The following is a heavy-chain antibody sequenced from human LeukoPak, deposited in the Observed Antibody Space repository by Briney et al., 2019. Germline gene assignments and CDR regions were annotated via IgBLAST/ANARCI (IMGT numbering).Heavy chain of an antibody. CDR3: ARDLFLWGAFDI. CDR1: GFTFSSYE. V-gene: IGHV3-48*03. J-gene: IGHJ3*02. D-gene: IGHD2/OR15-2a*01. Sequence: GGSLRLSCAASGFTFSSYEMNWVRQAPGKGLEWVSYISSSGSTIYYADSVKGRFTISRDNVKKSLYLQMNSLRAEDTAVYYCARDLFLWGAFDIWGQGTMVTVSS. CDR2: ISSSGSTI.